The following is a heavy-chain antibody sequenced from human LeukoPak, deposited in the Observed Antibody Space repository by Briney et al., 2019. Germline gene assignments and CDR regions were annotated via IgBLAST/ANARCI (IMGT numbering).Heavy chain of an antibody. CDR1: GGSISSYY. CDR3: ARDSSGYDLVWYFDL. V-gene: IGHV4-34*01. CDR2: INHSGST. Sequence: PSETLSLTCTVSGGSISSYYWSWIRQPPGKGLEWIGEINHSGSTNYNPSLKSRVTISVDTSKNQFSLKLSSVTAADTAVYYCARDSSGYDLVWYFDLWGRGTLVTVSS. D-gene: IGHD3-22*01. J-gene: IGHJ2*01.